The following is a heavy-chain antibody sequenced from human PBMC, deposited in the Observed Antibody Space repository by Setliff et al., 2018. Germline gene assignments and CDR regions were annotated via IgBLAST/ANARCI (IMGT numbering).Heavy chain of an antibody. CDR2: FNRTRKI. D-gene: IGHD2-21*02. J-gene: IGHJ3*02. V-gene: IGHV4-34*01. Sequence: SETLSLTCEVSGGSFSDYYWSWIRQSPGKGLEWLGDFNRTRKIDYSPSLKSRLTISVDTSKKQFSLHLSSVTAADTAMYYCAGGGRYCGGDCYQDDAFDIWGQGTMVTVSS. CDR3: AGGGRYCGGDCYQDDAFDI. CDR1: GGSFSDYY.